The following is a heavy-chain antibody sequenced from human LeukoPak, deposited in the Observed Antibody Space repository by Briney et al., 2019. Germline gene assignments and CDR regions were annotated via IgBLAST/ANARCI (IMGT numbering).Heavy chain of an antibody. CDR1: GYTFTGYY. D-gene: IGHD2-2*03. CDR3: ARVKEYRGYLFGY. V-gene: IGHV1-2*02. Sequence: ASVKVSCKASGYTFTGYYMHWVRQAPGQGLEWMGWINPNSGGTNYAQKFQGRVTMTRDTSISTAYMELSRLRSDDTAVYYCARVKEYRGYLFGYWGQGTLVTVSP. CDR2: INPNSGGT. J-gene: IGHJ4*02.